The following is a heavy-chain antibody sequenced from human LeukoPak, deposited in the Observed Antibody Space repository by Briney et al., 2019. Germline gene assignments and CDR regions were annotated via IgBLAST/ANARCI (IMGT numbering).Heavy chain of an antibody. CDR3: AKSGLFTRVYFDY. Sequence: PGGSLRLSCAASGFTFSSYAMSWVRQAPGKGLEWVSSISGSGGSTYYADSVKGRFTISRDNSKNTLYLQMNSLRAEDTAVYYCAKSGLFTRVYFDYWGQGTLVTVSS. CDR2: ISGSGGST. V-gene: IGHV3-23*01. D-gene: IGHD3-9*01. CDR1: GFTFSSYA. J-gene: IGHJ4*02.